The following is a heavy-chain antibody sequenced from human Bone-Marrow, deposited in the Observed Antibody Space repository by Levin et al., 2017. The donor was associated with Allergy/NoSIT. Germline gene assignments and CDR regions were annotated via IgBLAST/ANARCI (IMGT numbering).Heavy chain of an antibody. V-gene: IGHV4-59*08. Sequence: SQTLSLPCTVSGASIRSFYWSWLRHPPGKGLEWIGYIYYSGSTNYSPSRKSRVSMSADMSRNQVYLTMSSVTAADTAVYYCARQAVPAAMNGFDSWGQGTLVTVSS. D-gene: IGHD2-2*01. J-gene: IGHJ5*01. CDR2: IYYSGST. CDR3: ARQAVPAAMNGFDS. CDR1: GASIRSFY.